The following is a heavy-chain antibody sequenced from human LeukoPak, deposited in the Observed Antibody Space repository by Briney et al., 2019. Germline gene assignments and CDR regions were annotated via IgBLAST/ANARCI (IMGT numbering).Heavy chain of an antibody. CDR2: IIPIFGTA. D-gene: IGHD5-18*01. CDR3: AREVDTAMVRLLDY. V-gene: IGHV1-69*05. J-gene: IGHJ4*02. Sequence: GASVKVSCKASGGTFSSYAISWLRQAPGQGLEWMGRIIPIFGTANYAQKFQGRVTITTGESTSTAYMELSSLRSEDTAVYYCAREVDTAMVRLLDYWGQGTLVTVSS. CDR1: GGTFSSYA.